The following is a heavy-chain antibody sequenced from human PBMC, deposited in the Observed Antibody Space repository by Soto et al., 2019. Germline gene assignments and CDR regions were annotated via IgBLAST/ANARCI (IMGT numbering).Heavy chain of an antibody. D-gene: IGHD2-15*01. CDR3: VRSVPAATWAYNGMDV. Sequence: QVRLKESGPGLVKPSGTLSLTCAGSGGSVESSSCWSWVRQAPGKGLEWIGEIYHSGTFNYNPSLASRVSVSVDKSTNQFSLNLNSVTAADTAVYYCVRSVPAATWAYNGMDVWGQGTTVTVSS. CDR2: IYHSGTF. CDR1: GGSVESSSC. J-gene: IGHJ6*02. V-gene: IGHV4-4*02.